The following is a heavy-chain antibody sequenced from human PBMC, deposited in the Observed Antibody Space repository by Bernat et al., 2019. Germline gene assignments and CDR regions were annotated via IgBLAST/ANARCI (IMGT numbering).Heavy chain of an antibody. Sequence: QVQLVESGGGVVQPGRSLRLSCAASGFTFSSYAMHWVRQAPGKGLEWVAVISYDGSNKYYADSVKGRFTISRDDSKNTLYLQMNSLKTEDTAVYYCTTEVVFWSGYPYDYWGQGTLVTVSS. CDR1: GFTFSSYA. D-gene: IGHD3-3*01. CDR3: TTEVVFWSGYPYDY. V-gene: IGHV3-30-3*01. CDR2: ISYDGSNK. J-gene: IGHJ4*02.